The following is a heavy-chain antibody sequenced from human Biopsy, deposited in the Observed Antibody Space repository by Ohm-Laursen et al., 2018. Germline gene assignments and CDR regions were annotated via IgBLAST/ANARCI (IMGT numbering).Heavy chain of an antibody. D-gene: IGHD3-22*01. J-gene: IGHJ5*02. CDR2: VMPFFGTA. V-gene: IGHV1-69*06. CDR1: GGTSNSYI. CDR3: ARHYYDSSGYNWFDP. Sequence: VSSVNASCKASGGTSNSYIFAWVRQAPGQRPEWMGDVMPFFGTAQYAPKLQGRVSMTADKTTNTAYMELTSLTSEDTAVYFCARHYYDSSGYNWFDPWGQGTQVTVSS.